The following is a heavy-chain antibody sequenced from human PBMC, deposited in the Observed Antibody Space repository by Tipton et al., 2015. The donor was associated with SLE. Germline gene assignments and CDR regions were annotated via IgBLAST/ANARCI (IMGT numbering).Heavy chain of an antibody. CDR1: GGSLSSRSYY. J-gene: IGHJ4*02. CDR2: IYYGGST. D-gene: IGHD2-8*01. V-gene: IGHV4-39*01. CDR3: ARMPIGVMVYALDY. Sequence: TLSLTCTVSGGSLSSRSYYWGWIRQPPGKGLEWIGTIYYGGSTYYNPSLKSRLTMSVDTSKKKFSLKLNSVTAADTAMYYSARMPIGVMVYALDYWGQGTLVTVSS.